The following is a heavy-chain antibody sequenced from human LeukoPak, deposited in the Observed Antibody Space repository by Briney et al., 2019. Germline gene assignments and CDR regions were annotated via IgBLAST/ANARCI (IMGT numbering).Heavy chain of an antibody. CDR2: ISYDGSNK. CDR3: ARGGYSYGSSNYYYYGMDV. V-gene: IGHV3-30-3*01. D-gene: IGHD5-18*01. Sequence: GGSLRLSCAASGFTFSSYAMHWVRQAPGKGLEWVAVISYDGSNKYYAGSVKGRFTISRDNSKNTLYLQMNSLRAEDTAVYYCARGGYSYGSSNYYYYGMDVWGQGTTVTVSS. CDR1: GFTFSSYA. J-gene: IGHJ6*02.